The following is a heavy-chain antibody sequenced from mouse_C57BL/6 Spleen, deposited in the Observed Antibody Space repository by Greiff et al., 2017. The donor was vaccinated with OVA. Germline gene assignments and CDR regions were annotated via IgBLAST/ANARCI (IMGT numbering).Heavy chain of an antibody. CDR2: IDPANGNT. Sequence: VQLKESVAELVRPGASVKLSCTASGFNIKNTYMHWVKQRPEQGLEWIGRIDPANGNTKYAPKFQGKATITADTSSNTAYLQLSSLTSEDTAIYYCASPYYGSSSYYFDYWGQGTTLTVSS. D-gene: IGHD1-1*01. J-gene: IGHJ2*01. CDR1: GFNIKNTY. CDR3: ASPYYGSSSYYFDY. V-gene: IGHV14-3*01.